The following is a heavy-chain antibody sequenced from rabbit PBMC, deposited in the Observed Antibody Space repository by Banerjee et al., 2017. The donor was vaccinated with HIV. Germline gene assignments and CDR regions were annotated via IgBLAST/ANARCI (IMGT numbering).Heavy chain of an antibody. Sequence: QLKETGGGLVQPGESLTLSCKASGFTISSNWMCWVRQAPGKGLEWIGCISTGNGRRYYASWVNGRFTISSDNAQNTVDLQMNSLTAADTATYFCARDTSYTTDIYYGSFNLWGQGTLVTVS. CDR1: GFTISSNW. D-gene: IGHD1-1*01. CDR2: ISTGNGRR. CDR3: ARDTSYTTDIYYGSFNL. V-gene: IGHV1S7*01. J-gene: IGHJ4*01.